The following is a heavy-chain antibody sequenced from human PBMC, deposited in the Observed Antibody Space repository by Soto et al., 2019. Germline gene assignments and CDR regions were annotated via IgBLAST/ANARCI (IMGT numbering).Heavy chain of an antibody. CDR2: IKEDGSEK. Sequence: EVQLVESGGGLVQPGGSLRLSCAASGFTFSNFWMSWVRQAPGKGLEWVADIKEDGSEKNYVDSVRGRFTISRDNAKNSLCLQLTSLRADETAVYYCARDVIWGQGSLVSVSS. V-gene: IGHV3-7*05. CDR3: ARDVI. CDR1: GFTFSNFW. J-gene: IGHJ4*02.